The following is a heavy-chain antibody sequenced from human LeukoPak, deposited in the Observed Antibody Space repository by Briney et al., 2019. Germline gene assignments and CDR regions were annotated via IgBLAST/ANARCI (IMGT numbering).Heavy chain of an antibody. Sequence: AAVKVSCKASGGTFSSYAISWVRQAPGQGLEWMGGIIPIFGTANYAQKFQGRVTITTDESTSTAYMEVSSLRSEDTAVYYCAREDYCSSTSCYGSWFDPWGQGTLVTVSS. CDR1: GGTFSSYA. CDR3: AREDYCSSTSCYGSWFDP. D-gene: IGHD2-2*01. CDR2: IIPIFGTA. V-gene: IGHV1-69*05. J-gene: IGHJ5*02.